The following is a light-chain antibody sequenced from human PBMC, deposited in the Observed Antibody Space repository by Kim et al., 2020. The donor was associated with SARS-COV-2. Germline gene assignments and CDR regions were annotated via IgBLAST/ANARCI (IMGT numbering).Light chain of an antibody. CDR2: DRD. CDR1: RLRLYY. Sequence: SSELTQDPAVSVALGQTVRIKCQGDRLRLYYASWYQQKPGQAPLLVIYDRDNRPSGIQDRFSGSTAGNTASLTITGAHAEDAADYYCSSRDSSGHRLMFG. J-gene: IGLJ3*02. CDR3: SSRDSSGHRLM. V-gene: IGLV3-19*01.